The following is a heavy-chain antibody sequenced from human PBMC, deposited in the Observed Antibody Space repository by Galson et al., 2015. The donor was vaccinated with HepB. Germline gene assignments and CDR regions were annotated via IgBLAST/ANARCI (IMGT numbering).Heavy chain of an antibody. CDR1: GFTFSTYS. D-gene: IGHD3-10*01. CDR2: LGTTRSNI. Sequence: SLRLSCAASGFTFSTYSMNWVRQAPGKGLEWVSCLGTTRSNIYYADSVKGRFTISRDNAKNSLYLQMNSLRVDDTAIYYCARDFGAVGSGYGMDVWSQGTTVTVSS. J-gene: IGHJ6*02. V-gene: IGHV3-21*01. CDR3: ARDFGAVGSGYGMDV.